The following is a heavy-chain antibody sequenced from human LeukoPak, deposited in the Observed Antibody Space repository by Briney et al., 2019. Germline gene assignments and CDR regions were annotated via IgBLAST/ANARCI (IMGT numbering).Heavy chain of an antibody. CDR2: IKSKTDGGSI. Sequence: GGSLRLSCAASGFTFSDAWMTWVRQAPGRGLEWVGRIKSKTDGGSIVYATPVKGRFTVSRDHSKNTLSLQMNSLKTEDTAVYYCKTERRAAMADCEYWGQGTLDAVSS. D-gene: IGHD5-24*01. J-gene: IGHJ4*02. V-gene: IGHV3-15*01. CDR3: KTERRAAMADCEY. CDR1: GFTFSDAW.